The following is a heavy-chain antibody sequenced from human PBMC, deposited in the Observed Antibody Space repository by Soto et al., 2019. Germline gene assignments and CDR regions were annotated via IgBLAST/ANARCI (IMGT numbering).Heavy chain of an antibody. CDR1: GGTFSSYT. CDR2: IIPILGIA. D-gene: IGHD2-15*01. Sequence: ASVKVSCKASGGTFSSYTISWVRQAPGQGLEWMGGIIPILGIANYAQKFQGRVTITADKSTSTAYMELSSLRSEDTAVYYCATQDIVVVVAAEQQNAFDIWGQGTMVTVSS. J-gene: IGHJ3*02. CDR3: ATQDIVVVVAAEQQNAFDI. V-gene: IGHV1-69*10.